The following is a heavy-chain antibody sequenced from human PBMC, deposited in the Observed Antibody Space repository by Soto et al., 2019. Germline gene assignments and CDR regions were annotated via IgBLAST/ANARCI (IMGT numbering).Heavy chain of an antibody. CDR1: GYSFTSYW. CDR3: ARTSAAGKYYYGMDV. D-gene: IGHD6-13*01. Sequence: PGECLKISCKGSGYSFTSYWIGWVRQMPGKGLEWMGIIYPGDSDTRYSPSFQGQVTISADKSISTAYLQWSSLKASDTAMYYCARTSAAGKYYYGMDVWGQGTTVPLSS. J-gene: IGHJ6*02. CDR2: IYPGDSDT. V-gene: IGHV5-51*01.